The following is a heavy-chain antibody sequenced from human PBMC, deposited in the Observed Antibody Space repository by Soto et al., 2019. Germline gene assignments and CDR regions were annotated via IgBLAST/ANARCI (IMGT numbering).Heavy chain of an antibody. CDR1: GFTVSSNY. CDR2: IYSGGST. J-gene: IGHJ4*02. Sequence: EVQLVESGGGLVQPGGSLRLSCAASGFTVSSNYMSWVRQAPGKGLEWISVIYSGGSTYYADSVKGRFTISRDNSKNTLYLQMNSLRAEDTAVYYCAREQSSSRVTDWGQGTLVTVSS. D-gene: IGHD6-13*01. CDR3: AREQSSSRVTD. V-gene: IGHV3-66*01.